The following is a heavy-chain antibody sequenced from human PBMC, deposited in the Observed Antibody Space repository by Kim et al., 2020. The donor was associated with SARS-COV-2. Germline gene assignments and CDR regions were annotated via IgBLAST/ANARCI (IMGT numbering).Heavy chain of an antibody. Sequence: GGSLRLSCAASGFTFSSYSMNWVRQAPGKGLEWVSSISSSSSYIYYADSVKGRFTISRDNAKNSLYLQMNSLRAEDTAVYYCARDITGEGLRWFDPWGQGTLVTVSS. D-gene: IGHD7-27*01. CDR2: ISSSSSYI. CDR3: ARDITGEGLRWFDP. J-gene: IGHJ5*02. CDR1: GFTFSSYS. V-gene: IGHV3-21*01.